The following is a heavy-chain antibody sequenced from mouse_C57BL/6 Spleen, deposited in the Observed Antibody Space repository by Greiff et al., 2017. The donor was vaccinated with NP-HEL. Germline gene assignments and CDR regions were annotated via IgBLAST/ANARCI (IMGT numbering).Heavy chain of an antibody. V-gene: IGHV1-19*01. Sequence: VQLQQSGPVLVKPGASVKMSCKASGYTFTDYYMNWVKQSHGKSLEWIGVINPYNGGTSYNQKFKGKATLTVDKSSSTAYMELNSLTSEDSAVYYCARSEVKDYSNYVDYFDYWSQGTTLTVSS. CDR3: ARSEVKDYSNYVDYFDY. J-gene: IGHJ2*01. CDR2: INPYNGGT. D-gene: IGHD2-5*01. CDR1: GYTFTDYY.